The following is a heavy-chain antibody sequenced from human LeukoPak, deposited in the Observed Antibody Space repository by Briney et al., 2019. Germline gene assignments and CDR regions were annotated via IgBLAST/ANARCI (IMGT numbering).Heavy chain of an antibody. Sequence: SETLSLTCTVSGVSISSSNSYWGWIRQPPGKGLEWIGSIYYSGSTYYNPSLKSRVTISVDTSKNHFSLKLSSVTAADTAVYYCARVPTVTFFDYWGQGTLVTVSS. CDR3: ARVPTVTFFDY. CDR1: GVSISSSNSY. D-gene: IGHD4-17*01. J-gene: IGHJ4*02. V-gene: IGHV4-39*07. CDR2: IYYSGST.